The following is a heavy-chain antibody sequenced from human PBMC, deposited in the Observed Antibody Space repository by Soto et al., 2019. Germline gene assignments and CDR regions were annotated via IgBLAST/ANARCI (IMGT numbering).Heavy chain of an antibody. V-gene: IGHV4-39*01. CDR1: GGSISSSSYY. CDR3: ARQSSGWYNWFDP. CDR2: IYYSGSI. J-gene: IGHJ5*02. D-gene: IGHD6-19*01. Sequence: QLQLQESGPGLVKPSETLSLTCSVSGGSISSSSYYWGWIRQPPGKGLEWIGSIYYSGSIHYNPSLKKRVTISGDTAKNQFSLEVRSLTAAETAVYYCARQSSGWYNWFDPWGQGTLVTVSS.